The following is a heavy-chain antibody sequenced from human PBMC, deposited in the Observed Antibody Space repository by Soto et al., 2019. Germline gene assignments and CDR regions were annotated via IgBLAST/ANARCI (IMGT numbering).Heavy chain of an antibody. V-gene: IGHV3-23*01. Sequence: GGSLRLSCAASGFTFSSYAMNWVRQAPGKGLEWVSAISGSGGSTYYADSVKGRFTISRDNSKNTLYLQMNSLRAEDTAVYYCAKSPITIFGATLELGVYWGQGTLVTVSS. D-gene: IGHD3-3*01. CDR3: AKSPITIFGATLELGVY. J-gene: IGHJ4*02. CDR2: ISGSGGST. CDR1: GFTFSSYA.